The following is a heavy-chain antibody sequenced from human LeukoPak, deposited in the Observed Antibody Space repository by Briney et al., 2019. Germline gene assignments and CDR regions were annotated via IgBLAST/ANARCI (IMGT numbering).Heavy chain of an antibody. J-gene: IGHJ6*03. V-gene: IGHV3-66*01. CDR3: AKDLGWARDYYYMDV. CDR2: IYSGGST. CDR1: GFAVSSNY. Sequence: PGGSLRLSCAASGFAVSSNYMSWVRQAPGKGLEWVSVIYSGGSTYYADSVKGRFTISRDNSKNTLYLQMNSLRAEDTAVYYCAKDLGWARDYYYMDVWGKGTTVTVSS. D-gene: IGHD7-27*01.